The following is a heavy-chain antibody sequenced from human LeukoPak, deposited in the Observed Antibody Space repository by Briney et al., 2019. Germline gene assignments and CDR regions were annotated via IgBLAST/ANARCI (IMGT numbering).Heavy chain of an antibody. CDR2: ISWNSGKI. D-gene: IGHD6-19*01. J-gene: IGHJ4*02. Sequence: GGSLRLSCAASGFTFDDYAMHWVRQAPGKGLEWVSGISWNSGKIGYADSVKGRFTISRDNAKNSLYLQMNSLRTEDTALYYCAKDIHIRGPQWLVPFGYWGQGTLVTVSS. V-gene: IGHV3-9*01. CDR1: GFTFDDYA. CDR3: AKDIHIRGPQWLVPFGY.